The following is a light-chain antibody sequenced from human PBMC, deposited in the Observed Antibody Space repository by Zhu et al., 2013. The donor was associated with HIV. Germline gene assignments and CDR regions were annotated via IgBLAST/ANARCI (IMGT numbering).Light chain of an antibody. CDR2: WAS. CDR3: QQHYDAPYS. CDR1: QSIFYNSNKKNY. J-gene: IGKJ2*01. V-gene: IGKV4-1*01. Sequence: DIVMTQSPDSLAVSLGERVTINCKSSQSIFYNSNKKNYLAWYQQKPGQTPKVLIHWASTRESGVPDRFSGSGSGTDFTLTISSLQAEDVAVYYCQQHYDAPYSFGLGTKLVDQT.